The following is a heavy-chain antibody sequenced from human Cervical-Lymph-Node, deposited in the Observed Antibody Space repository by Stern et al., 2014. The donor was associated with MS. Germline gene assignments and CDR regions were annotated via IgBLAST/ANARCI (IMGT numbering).Heavy chain of an antibody. CDR3: TRGPRT. Sequence: DQLVESGAEVEKPGASVKVSCKASGYTFTRYDIHWVRRAAGQGLEWMGWMNPDSGDTGLAQKFQGRVTLTRDTSISTAYLELHSLKSDDTAVYYCTRGPRTWGRGTLITVSS. CDR1: GYTFTRYD. D-gene: IGHD1-7*01. CDR2: MNPDSGDT. V-gene: IGHV1-8*01. J-gene: IGHJ4*02.